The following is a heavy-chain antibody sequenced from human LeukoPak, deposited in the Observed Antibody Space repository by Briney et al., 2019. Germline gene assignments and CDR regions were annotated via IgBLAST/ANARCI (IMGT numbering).Heavy chain of an antibody. CDR2: ISGSGGST. D-gene: IGHD3-22*01. Sequence: GGSLRLSCAASGFTFSSYAMSWVRQAPGKGLEWVSAISGSGGSTCYADSVKGRFTISRDNSKNTLYLQMNSLRAEDTAVYYCAKWRYYDSSGYYLRDPEAYFDYWGQGTLVTVSS. CDR3: AKWRYYDSSGYYLRDPEAYFDY. V-gene: IGHV3-23*01. J-gene: IGHJ4*02. CDR1: GFTFSSYA.